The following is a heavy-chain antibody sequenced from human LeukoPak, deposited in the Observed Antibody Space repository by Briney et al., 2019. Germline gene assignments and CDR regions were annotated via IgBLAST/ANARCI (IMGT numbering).Heavy chain of an antibody. J-gene: IGHJ6*03. D-gene: IGHD4-23*01. CDR2: IYTSGST. CDR1: GGSFSNYY. Sequence: SETLSLTCTVSGGSFSNYYWSWIRQPPGKGLEWIGYIYTSGSTNYNPSLKSRVTISVDTSKNQFSLKLSSVTAADTAVYYCARRRPLVTPGYMDVWGKGTTVTVSS. V-gene: IGHV4-4*09. CDR3: ARRRPLVTPGYMDV.